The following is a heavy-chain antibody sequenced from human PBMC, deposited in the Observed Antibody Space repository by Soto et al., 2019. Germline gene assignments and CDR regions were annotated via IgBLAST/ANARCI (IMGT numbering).Heavy chain of an antibody. J-gene: IGHJ4*02. CDR2: LTWNSGSI. D-gene: IGHD1-1*01. V-gene: IGHV3-9*01. Sequence: PGGSLRLSCAASGFTFDDYAMHWVRQAPGKGLEWVSGLTWNSGSIYYADSVKGRFTISRDNAKNSLYLQMNSLRAEDTAFYYCAKVGEDLNWNDYFDSWGQGALVTVSS. CDR3: AKVGEDLNWNDYFDS. CDR1: GFTFDDYA.